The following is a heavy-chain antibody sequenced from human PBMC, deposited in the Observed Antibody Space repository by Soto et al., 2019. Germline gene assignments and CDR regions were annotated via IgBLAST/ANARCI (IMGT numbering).Heavy chain of an antibody. CDR1: GYTFTGHY. CDR3: ARSLYYGSGSYYDYGLAV. CDR2: INPNSGGT. J-gene: IGHJ6*02. D-gene: IGHD3-10*01. Sequence: GASVKVSCKASGYTFTGHYMHWVRQAPGQGLEWMGWINPNSGGTNYAQKFQDWITMTRDTSISTAYMELSRLRYDDTAVYYCARSLYYGSGSYYDYGLAVWGQGTTVTVSS. V-gene: IGHV1-2*04.